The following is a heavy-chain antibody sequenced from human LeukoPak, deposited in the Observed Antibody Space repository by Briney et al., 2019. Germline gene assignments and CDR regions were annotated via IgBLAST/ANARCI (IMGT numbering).Heavy chain of an antibody. CDR2: FDPEDGET. J-gene: IGHJ6*02. CDR1: GYTLTELS. D-gene: IGHD2-2*02. V-gene: IGHV1-24*01. Sequence: ASVKVSCKVSGYTLTELSMHWVRQAPGKGLEWMGGFDPEDGETIYAQKFQGRVTMTEDTSTDTAYMELRSLRSDDTAVYYCARDISGYCSSTSCYTGGDYCGMDVWGQGTTVTVSS. CDR3: ARDISGYCSSTSCYTGGDYCGMDV.